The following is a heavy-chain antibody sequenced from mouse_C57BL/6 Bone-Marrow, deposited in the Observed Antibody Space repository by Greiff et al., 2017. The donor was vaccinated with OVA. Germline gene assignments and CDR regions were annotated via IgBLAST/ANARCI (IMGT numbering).Heavy chain of an antibody. CDR1: GYTFTSYW. V-gene: IGHV1-52*01. CDR2: IDPSVSET. J-gene: IGHJ1*03. Sequence: QVQLQQPGAELVRPGSSVKLSCKASGYTFTSYWMHWVKQRPIQGLEWIGNIDPSVSETHYNQKFKDKATLTVDKSSSTAYMQLSSLTSEDSAVYYCASSSYWYFDVWGTGTTVTVSS. CDR3: ASSSYWYFDV. D-gene: IGHD1-3*01.